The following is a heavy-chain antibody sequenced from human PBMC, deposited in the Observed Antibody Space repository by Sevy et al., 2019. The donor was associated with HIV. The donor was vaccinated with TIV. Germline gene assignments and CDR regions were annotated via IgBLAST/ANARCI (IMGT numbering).Heavy chain of an antibody. V-gene: IGHV1-69*13. CDR1: GGTFSNYA. CDR3: ARTPILVIPGATDLYFDN. J-gene: IGHJ4*02. Sequence: ASVKVSCKASGGTFSNYALSRARQAPGQGLEWMGGIIPIFGTTNFAQTFQGRVTITADEFTSTAYMELSSLRSADTAVYYCARTPILVIPGATDLYFDNWGQGTLVTVSS. CDR2: IIPIFGTT. D-gene: IGHD2-2*01.